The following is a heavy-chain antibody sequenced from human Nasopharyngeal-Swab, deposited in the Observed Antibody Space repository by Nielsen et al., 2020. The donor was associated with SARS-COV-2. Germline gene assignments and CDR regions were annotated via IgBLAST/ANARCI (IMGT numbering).Heavy chain of an antibody. J-gene: IGHJ4*02. CDR2: IYYSGST. CDR3: ARGGGYSYGYWDY. V-gene: IGHV4-59*01. D-gene: IGHD5-18*01. Sequence: WIRQPPGKGLEWIGYIYYSGSTNYNPSLKSRVTISVDTSKNQFSLKLSSVTAADTAVYYCARGGGYSYGYWDYWGQGTLVTVSS.